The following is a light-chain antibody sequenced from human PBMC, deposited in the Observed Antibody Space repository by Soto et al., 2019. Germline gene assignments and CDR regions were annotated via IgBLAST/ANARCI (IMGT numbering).Light chain of an antibody. CDR1: QSVSSSY. J-gene: IGKJ1*01. CDR3: QQYGSSLPT. Sequence: EIMLTQSPGTLSLSPEERATLSCRASQSVSSSYLAWYQQKPGQAPRLLIYGASSRATGIPDRFSGSGSGTDFTLTISRLEPEDFAVYYCQQYGSSLPTFGQGTKVAIK. V-gene: IGKV3-20*01. CDR2: GAS.